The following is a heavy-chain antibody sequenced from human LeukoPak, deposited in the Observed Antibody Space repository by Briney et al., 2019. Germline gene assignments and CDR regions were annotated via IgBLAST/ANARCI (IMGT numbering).Heavy chain of an antibody. V-gene: IGHV3-48*03. CDR3: AKDDTAMVPGDY. CDR2: ISSSGSTI. J-gene: IGHJ4*02. D-gene: IGHD5-18*01. Sequence: GGSLRLSCAASGFTFSSYEMNWVRQAPGKGLEWVSYISSSGSTIYYADSVKGRFTISRDNSKNTLYLQMNSLRAEDTAVYYCAKDDTAMVPGDYWGQGTLVTVSS. CDR1: GFTFSSYE.